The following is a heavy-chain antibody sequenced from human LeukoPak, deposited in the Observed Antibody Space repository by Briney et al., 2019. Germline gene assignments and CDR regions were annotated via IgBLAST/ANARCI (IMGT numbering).Heavy chain of an antibody. CDR1: GFTFSSYA. D-gene: IGHD3-10*01. Sequence: GGSLRLSCAASGFTFSSYAMNWVRQAPGKGLGWVSAISGSGVSTYYADSVKGRFTISRDNSKNTLYLQMNSLRAEDTAVYYCAKDPGYYGSGSFADWGQGTLVTVSS. CDR3: AKDPGYYGSGSFAD. V-gene: IGHV3-23*01. CDR2: ISGSGVST. J-gene: IGHJ4*02.